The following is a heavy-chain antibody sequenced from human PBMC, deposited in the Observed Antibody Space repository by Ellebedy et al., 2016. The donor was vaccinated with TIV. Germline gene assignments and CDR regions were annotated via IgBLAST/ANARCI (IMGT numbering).Heavy chain of an antibody. V-gene: IGHV4-39*01. Sequence: MPGGSLRLSCTVSGGSINRSNYYWGWIRQHPGKGLEWIGRIYYSGSTYYNPSLKSRVTISVDTSNNQFSLKLSSVTAADTAVYYCARTYSPHCTNGVCYMAYYFDYWGQGTLVTVSS. J-gene: IGHJ4*02. CDR3: ARTYSPHCTNGVCYMAYYFDY. D-gene: IGHD2-8*01. CDR2: IYYSGST. CDR1: GGSINRSNYY.